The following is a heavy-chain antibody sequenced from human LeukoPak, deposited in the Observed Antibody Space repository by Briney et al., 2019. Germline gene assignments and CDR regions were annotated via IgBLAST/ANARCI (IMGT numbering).Heavy chain of an antibody. J-gene: IGHJ5*02. V-gene: IGHV3-21*01. CDR1: GFTFSSYS. CDR2: ISSSSSYI. Sequence: GGSLRLSCAASGFTFSSYSMNWVRQAPGKGLEWVSSISSSSSYIYYADSVKGRFTISRDNAKNSLYLQMNSLRAEDTAVYYCARDLKDTGWFDPWGQGTLVTVSS. CDR3: ARDLKDTGWFDP. D-gene: IGHD4-17*01.